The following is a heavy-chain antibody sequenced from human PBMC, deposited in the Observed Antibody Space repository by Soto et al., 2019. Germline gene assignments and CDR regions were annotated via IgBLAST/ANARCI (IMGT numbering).Heavy chain of an antibody. CDR1: GGSISSGGYY. V-gene: IGHV4-30-4*08. D-gene: IGHD6-6*01. Sequence: SETLSLTSTVSGGSISSGGYYCSWIRQHPGKGLEWIGYIYYSGSTYYNPSLKSRVAISVDTSKNQFSLKLSSVTAADTAVYYCARERPDGARLDPWGQGTLVTVSS. CDR2: IYYSGST. CDR3: ARERPDGARLDP. J-gene: IGHJ5*02.